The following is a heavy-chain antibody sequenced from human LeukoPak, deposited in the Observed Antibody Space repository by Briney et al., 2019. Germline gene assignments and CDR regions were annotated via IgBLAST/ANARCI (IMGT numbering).Heavy chain of an antibody. Sequence: PGRSLTLSCAASGFTFSSFGMHWVRLAPGKGLEWVAVIWYDASNKYYADSVKGRFTISRDNSKNTLYLQMNSLRDDDTAVYYCVRGVGVSRFNYFDPWDQGTLVTVSS. CDR3: VRGVGVSRFNYFDP. V-gene: IGHV3-33*01. J-gene: IGHJ5*02. CDR1: GFTFSSFG. CDR2: IWYDASNK. D-gene: IGHD1-26*01.